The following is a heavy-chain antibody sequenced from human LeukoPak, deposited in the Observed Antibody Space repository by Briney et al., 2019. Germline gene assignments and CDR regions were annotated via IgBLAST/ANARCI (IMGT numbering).Heavy chain of an antibody. CDR2: INPNSGGT. V-gene: IGHV1-2*02. D-gene: IGHD6-6*01. CDR1: GYTFTGYY. J-gene: IGHJ6*03. CDR3: ASGWSSIAARYYYYYYMDV. Sequence: ASVKVSCKASGYTFTGYYMHWVRQAPGQGLEWMGWINPNSGGTNYAQKFQGRVTMTRDTSISTAYMELSRLRSDDTAVYYCASGWSSIAARYYYYYYMDVWGKGTTVTVSS.